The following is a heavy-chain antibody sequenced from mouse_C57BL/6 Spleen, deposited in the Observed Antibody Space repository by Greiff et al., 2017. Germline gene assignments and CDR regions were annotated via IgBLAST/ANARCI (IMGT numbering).Heavy chain of an antibody. Sequence: QVQLQQSVPGLVQPSQSLSITCTVSGFSLTSYGVHWVRQSPGKGLEWLGVVWSGGSTDSTAAFISRLSISRYNSKSQVFFKMNSLQADDSAIYNCARNVINPVNAMDYWGQGTSVTVSS. V-gene: IGHV2-2*01. CDR2: VWSGGST. J-gene: IGHJ4*01. CDR3: ARNVINPVNAMDY. D-gene: IGHD2-4*01. CDR1: GFSLTSYG.